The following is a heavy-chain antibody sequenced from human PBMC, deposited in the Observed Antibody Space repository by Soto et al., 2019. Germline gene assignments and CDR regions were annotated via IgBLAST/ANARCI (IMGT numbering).Heavy chain of an antibody. CDR3: TRNGLAKGDHWFGP. Sequence: PPGKGLEWIGSIYYSGSTYYNPSLKSRVTISVDTSKNQFSLKLSSVTAADTAVYYCTRNGLAKGDHWFGPRGQATLVTVSS. CDR2: IYYSGST. D-gene: IGHD3-16*01. V-gene: IGHV4-39*01. J-gene: IGHJ5*02.